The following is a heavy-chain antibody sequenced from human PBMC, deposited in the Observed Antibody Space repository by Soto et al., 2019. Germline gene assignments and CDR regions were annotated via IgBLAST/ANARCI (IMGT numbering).Heavy chain of an antibody. V-gene: IGHV1-46*03. CDR1: RYTFTNYY. Sequence: ASVKVSCKASRYTFTNYYFHWVRQAPGQGLEWMGIMNPSGGSASYAQKFQGRVTMTRDTSTSTVYMELSRLRSEDTAVYYCAGDSTSDKATDYWGQGTLVTVSS. D-gene: IGHD2-2*01. J-gene: IGHJ4*02. CDR3: AGDSTSDKATDY. CDR2: MNPSGGSA.